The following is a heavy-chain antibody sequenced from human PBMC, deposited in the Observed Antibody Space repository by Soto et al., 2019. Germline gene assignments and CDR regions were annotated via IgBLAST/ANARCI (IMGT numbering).Heavy chain of an antibody. CDR3: ASGLSGGQRSLDY. Sequence: ASVKVSCKVSGYTLTELSIHWVRQAPGKGLEWMGTFDPEDGETIYAQKFQGRVTMTEDTSTDTAYMELSSLRSVDTAVYYCASGLSGGQRSLDYWAQGTLVT. CDR2: FDPEDGET. J-gene: IGHJ4*02. D-gene: IGHD1-26*01. V-gene: IGHV1-24*01. CDR1: GYTLTELS.